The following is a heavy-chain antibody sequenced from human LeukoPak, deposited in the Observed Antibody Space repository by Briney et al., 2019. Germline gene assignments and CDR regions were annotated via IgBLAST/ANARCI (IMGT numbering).Heavy chain of an antibody. D-gene: IGHD2-2*01. CDR1: GYTFTSYY. CDR3: ARATRYCSSTSCRKSFDY. J-gene: IGHJ4*02. Sequence: ASVKVSCTASGYTFTSYYMHRVRQAPGQGLEWMGIINPSGGSTSYAQKFQGRVTMTTDTSTSTAYMELRSLRSDDTAVYYCARATRYCSSTSCRKSFDYWGQGTLVTVSS. V-gene: IGHV1-46*01. CDR2: INPSGGST.